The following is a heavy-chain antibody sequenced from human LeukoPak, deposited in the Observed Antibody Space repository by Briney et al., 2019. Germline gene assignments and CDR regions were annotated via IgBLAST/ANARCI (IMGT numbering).Heavy chain of an antibody. CDR2: IIPIFGIA. CDR1: GGTFSSYA. J-gene: IGHJ4*02. Sequence: ASVKVSCKASGGTFSSYAISWVRQAPGQGLEWMGRIIPIFGIANHAQKFQGRVTITADKSTSTAYMELSSLRSEDTAVYYCARDQEYSGSPAPFDYWGQGTLVTVSS. V-gene: IGHV1-69*04. D-gene: IGHD1-26*01. CDR3: ARDQEYSGSPAPFDY.